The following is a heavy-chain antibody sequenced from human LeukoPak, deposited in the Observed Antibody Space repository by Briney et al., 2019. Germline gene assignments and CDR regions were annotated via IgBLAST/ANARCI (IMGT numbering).Heavy chain of an antibody. CDR3: ARRPLYNTKWYFDY. J-gene: IGHJ4*02. D-gene: IGHD3-3*01. CDR2: IYPGDSDV. V-gene: IGHV5-51*01. Sequence: GGSLKISCRSSGHDFTSYWIAWVRQMPGKGLEWMGIIYPGDSDVRYSPSFQGQVTISADRSSSTAYLQWSSLKASDTAMYYCARRPLYNTKWYFDYWGQGTLVTVSS. CDR1: GHDFTSYW.